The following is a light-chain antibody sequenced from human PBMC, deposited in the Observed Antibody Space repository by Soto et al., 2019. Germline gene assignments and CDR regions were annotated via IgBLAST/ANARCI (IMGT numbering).Light chain of an antibody. CDR2: DNS. CDR3: QSYDSSLSGSV. V-gene: IGLV1-40*01. Sequence: QSVLTQPPSVSGAPGQRVTISCTGSSSNIGAGYDVHWYQQLPGTAPKLLIYDNSNRPSGVPDRFSGSKSGTSASLAITGLQAEDEADYYCQSYDSSLSGSVSGSGTKLTVL. J-gene: IGLJ1*01. CDR1: SSNIGAGYD.